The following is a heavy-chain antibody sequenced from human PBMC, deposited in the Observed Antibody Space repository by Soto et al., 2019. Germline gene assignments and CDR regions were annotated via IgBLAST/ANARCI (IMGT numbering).Heavy chain of an antibody. D-gene: IGHD2-21*01. CDR2: IIPIFGTA. J-gene: IGHJ3*02. CDR1: GGTFSSYA. V-gene: IGHV1-69*12. Sequence: QVQLVQSGAEVKKPGSSVKVSCKASGGTFSSYAISWVRQAPGQGLEWMGGIIPIFGTANYAQKFQGRVTIIADESTSTAYMELSSLRSEDTAVYYCARSHSDIVVVHSAVHAFDIWGQGTMVTVSS. CDR3: ARSHSDIVVVHSAVHAFDI.